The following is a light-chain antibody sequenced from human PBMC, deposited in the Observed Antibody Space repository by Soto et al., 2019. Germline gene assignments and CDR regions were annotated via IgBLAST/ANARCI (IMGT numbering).Light chain of an antibody. CDR2: EVA. Sequence: QSVLTQPASVTGSPGQSITISCTGTSSDFGGYNHVSWYQQHPGTAPKLILYEVANRPSGVYDRFSGTKTVNTASLTISGPQPEDEAEYYCASYTITQTWVFGGATKVTVL. J-gene: IGLJ3*02. CDR1: SSDFGGYNH. V-gene: IGLV2-14*03. CDR3: ASYTITQTWV.